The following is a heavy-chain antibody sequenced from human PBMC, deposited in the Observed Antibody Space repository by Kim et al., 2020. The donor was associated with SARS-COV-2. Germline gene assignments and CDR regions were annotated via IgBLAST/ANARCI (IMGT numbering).Heavy chain of an antibody. J-gene: IGHJ4*01. V-gene: IGHV3-23*01. CDR1: GFSFSNYG. D-gene: IGHD6-19*01. Sequence: GGSLRLSCAASGFSFSNYGMSWVRQAPGKGLEWVSAINPSDGTTFYADSMKGRFTISRDNSKNALYLQMNSLRAEDTALYYCAKSFTVAGTYFDYLGHGT. CDR3: AKSFTVAGTYFDY. CDR2: INPSDGTT.